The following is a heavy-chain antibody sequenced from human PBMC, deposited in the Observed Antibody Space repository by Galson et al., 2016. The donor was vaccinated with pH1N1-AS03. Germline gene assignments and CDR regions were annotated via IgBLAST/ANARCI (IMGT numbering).Heavy chain of an antibody. J-gene: IGHJ5*02. Sequence: ETLSLTCTVSGGSVRSGVYFWSWIRQSPGKGLEWIGHIYHSGSTEYNPSLKSRVTMSIDTSKNQFSLRLTSVTAADTAVYYCARFSSWFDPWGQGTLVAVSS. CDR1: GGSVRSGVYF. D-gene: IGHD2/OR15-2a*01. V-gene: IGHV4-61*08. CDR2: IYHSGST. CDR3: ARFSSWFDP.